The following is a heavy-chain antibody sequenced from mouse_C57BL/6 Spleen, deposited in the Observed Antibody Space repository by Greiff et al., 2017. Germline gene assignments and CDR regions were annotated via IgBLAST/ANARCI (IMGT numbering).Heavy chain of an antibody. CDR2: IHPNSGST. Sequence: VQLQQPGAELVKPGASVKLSCKASGYTFTSYWMHWVKQRPGQGLEWIGMIHPNSGSTNYNEKFKSKATLTVDKSSSTAYMQLSSLTSEDSAVYYCARDYSILYYFDYWGQGTTLTVSS. CDR3: ARDYSILYYFDY. J-gene: IGHJ2*01. D-gene: IGHD2-5*01. CDR1: GYTFTSYW. V-gene: IGHV1-64*01.